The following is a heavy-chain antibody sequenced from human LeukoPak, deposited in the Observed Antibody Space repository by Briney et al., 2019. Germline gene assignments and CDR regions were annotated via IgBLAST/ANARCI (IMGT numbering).Heavy chain of an antibody. V-gene: IGHV3-23*01. CDR1: GFTFSSYA. J-gene: IGHJ3*02. D-gene: IGHD3-3*01. CDR3: AKDGIRFLEWPDAFDI. CDR2: ISGSGGST. Sequence: PGGSLRLSCAASGFTFSSYAMSWVRQAPGKGLEWVSAISGSGGSTYYADSVKGRFTISGDNSKNTLYLQMNSLRAEDTAVYYCAKDGIRFLEWPDAFDIWGQGTMVTVSS.